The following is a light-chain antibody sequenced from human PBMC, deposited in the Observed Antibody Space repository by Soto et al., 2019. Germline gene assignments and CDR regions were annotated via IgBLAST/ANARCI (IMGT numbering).Light chain of an antibody. CDR2: AVT. CDR1: SSDVGGYTS. CDR3: CSYAGSYAYV. Sequence: QSVLTQPRSVSGSPGQSVTISCTGTSSDVGGYTSVSWYQQHPGKAPKLMISAVTKRPSGVPDRFSGSKSGNTASLTISGLQAEDEADYYCCSYAGSYAYVFGTGTQLTVL. V-gene: IGLV2-11*01. J-gene: IGLJ1*01.